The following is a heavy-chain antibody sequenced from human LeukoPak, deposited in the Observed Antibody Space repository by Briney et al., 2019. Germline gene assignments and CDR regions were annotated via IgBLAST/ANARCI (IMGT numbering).Heavy chain of an antibody. V-gene: IGHV4-4*07. CDR1: GGSISSYY. CDR2: IYTSGST. D-gene: IGHD3-3*01. Sequence: SETLSLTCTVSGGSISSYYWSWIRQPAGKGLEWIGRIYTSGSTNYNPSLESRVTMSVDTSKNQFSLKLSSVTAADTAVYYCARGALDFWSGTYYYYYMDVWGKGTTVTVSS. J-gene: IGHJ6*03. CDR3: ARGALDFWSGTYYYYYMDV.